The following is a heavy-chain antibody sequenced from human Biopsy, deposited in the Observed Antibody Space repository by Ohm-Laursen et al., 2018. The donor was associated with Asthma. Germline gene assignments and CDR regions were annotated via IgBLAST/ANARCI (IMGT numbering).Heavy chain of an antibody. CDR2: IYSGGTS. CDR1: GFTVSRDH. J-gene: IGHJ4*02. D-gene: IGHD3-10*01. CDR3: AKDERLYYGSDSKYMQPVPLGD. V-gene: IGHV3-53*01. Sequence: SLRLSCAAPGFTVSRDHMFWVRQAPGKGLEWVSVIYSGGTSHTADSVRGRFTISRDFSKNTLHLQMHSLRAEDTAVYYCAKDERLYYGSDSKYMQPVPLGDWGQGTLVIVSA.